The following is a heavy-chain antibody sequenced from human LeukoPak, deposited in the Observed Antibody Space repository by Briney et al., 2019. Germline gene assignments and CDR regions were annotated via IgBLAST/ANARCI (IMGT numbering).Heavy chain of an antibody. CDR2: IDSSGST. J-gene: IGHJ4*02. V-gene: IGHV4-39*07. D-gene: IGHD6-13*01. Sequence: SETLSLTCSVSGVSISSGSNYWGWIRQPPGRTLEWIGSIDSSGSTYYNPSLKSRVTISVDTSKNQFCLKLSSVTAADTAVYYCARGVQPIDYWGQGTLVTVSS. CDR3: ARGVQPIDY. CDR1: GVSISSGSNY.